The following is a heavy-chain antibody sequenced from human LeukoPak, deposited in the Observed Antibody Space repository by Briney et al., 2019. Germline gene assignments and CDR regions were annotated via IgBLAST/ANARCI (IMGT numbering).Heavy chain of an antibody. Sequence: PGGSLRLSCAASGFTFSSYAMHWVCQAPGKGLEWVAVISYDGSNKYYADSVKGRFTISRDNSKNTLYLQMNSLRAEDTAVYYCARESVPTVVTTYYFDYWGRGTLVTVSS. CDR2: ISYDGSNK. V-gene: IGHV3-30*04. D-gene: IGHD4-23*01. CDR1: GFTFSSYA. J-gene: IGHJ4*02. CDR3: ARESVPTVVTTYYFDY.